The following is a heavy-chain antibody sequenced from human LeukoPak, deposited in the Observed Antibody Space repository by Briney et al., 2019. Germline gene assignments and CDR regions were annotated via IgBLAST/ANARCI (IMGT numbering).Heavy chain of an antibody. CDR2: IWYDGSNK. J-gene: IGHJ4*02. D-gene: IGHD3-10*02. V-gene: IGHV3-33*01. CDR1: GFTFSSYG. Sequence: GGSLRLSCAASGFTFSSYGMHWVRQAPGKGLEWVAVIWYDGSNKYYADSVKGRFTISRDNSKNTLYLQMNSLRAEDTAVYYCAREIYFVGRPGPYWGQGTLVTVSS. CDR3: AREIYFVGRPGPY.